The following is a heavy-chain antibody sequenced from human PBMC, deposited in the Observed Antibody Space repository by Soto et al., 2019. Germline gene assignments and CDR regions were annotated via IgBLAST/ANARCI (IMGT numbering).Heavy chain of an antibody. CDR1: GDIFSSFA. CDR2: IIPVFGTT. J-gene: IGHJ4*02. Sequence: QEQLVQSGAEVKKPGSSMKVSCKASGDIFSSFAISWVRQAPGQGLEWMGGIIPVFGTTNYAQKFQDRVTITADESTNTAYMELSSLRSEDTAIYYCAMGGSPYVWFNEYLGQGTLVTVSS. CDR3: AMGGSPYVWFNEY. V-gene: IGHV1-69*01. D-gene: IGHD3-16*01.